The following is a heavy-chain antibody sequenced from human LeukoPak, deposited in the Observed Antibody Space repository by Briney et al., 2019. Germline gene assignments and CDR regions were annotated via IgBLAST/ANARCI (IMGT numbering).Heavy chain of an antibody. D-gene: IGHD3-10*01. V-gene: IGHV3-30*02. CDR1: GFTFSRFG. J-gene: IGHJ5*02. CDR3: AKDQGVVGSYDA. CDR2: IQYDESLK. Sequence: PGGSLRLSCEASGFTFSRFGMNWVRQAPGKGLEWVAFIQYDESLKCYLGSVKGRFATSRDNSKNTVYLQMNGLRVEDTAVYYCAKDQGVVGSYDAWGQGTLVTVSS.